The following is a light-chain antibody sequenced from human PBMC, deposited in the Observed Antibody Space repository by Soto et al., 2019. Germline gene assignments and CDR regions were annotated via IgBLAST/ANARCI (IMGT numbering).Light chain of an antibody. V-gene: IGKV1-5*01. CDR1: QSVSIW. CDR2: AAS. Sequence: DIHLTQSPSTLSASVGDRVTITCRASQSVSIWLAWYRQKPGKAPKRLIYAASSLQSGVPSRFSGSGSGTEFTLTISSLQPDDFATYYCQQYNSYSITFGQGTRLEIK. J-gene: IGKJ5*01. CDR3: QQYNSYSIT.